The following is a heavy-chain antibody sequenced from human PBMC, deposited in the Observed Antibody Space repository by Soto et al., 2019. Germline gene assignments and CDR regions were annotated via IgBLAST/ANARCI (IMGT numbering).Heavy chain of an antibody. V-gene: IGHV3-23*01. CDR1: GFSFSSYA. Sequence: EVQLLESGGDLVQPGGSLRLACAASGFSFSSYAMVWVRQAPGQGLELVSVISARGGSSYFSDSVKGRFTIFRDNSNNVLSLEMNSLIAEDTAIYFCAKGSIEYGASVDHWGQGTLVVVSS. D-gene: IGHD2-8*01. J-gene: IGHJ4*02. CDR2: ISARGGSS. CDR3: AKGSIEYGASVDH.